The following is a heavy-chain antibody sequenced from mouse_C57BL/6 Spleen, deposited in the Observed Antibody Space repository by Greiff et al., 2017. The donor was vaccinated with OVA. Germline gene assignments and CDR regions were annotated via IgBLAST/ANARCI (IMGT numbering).Heavy chain of an antibody. Sequence: EVQLVESGGGLVKPGGSLKLSCAASGFTFSNYGMHWVHQAPEKGLEWVAYISSGSSTIYYADTVKGRFTISRDNAKNTLFLQMISLRSEDTAMYYCAGGAYYFDYWGQGTTLTVSS. CDR3: AGGAYYFDY. J-gene: IGHJ2*01. CDR2: ISSGSSTI. CDR1: GFTFSNYG. V-gene: IGHV5-17*01.